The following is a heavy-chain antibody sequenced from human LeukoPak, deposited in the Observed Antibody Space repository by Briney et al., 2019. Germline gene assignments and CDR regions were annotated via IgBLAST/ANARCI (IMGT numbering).Heavy chain of an antibody. CDR3: AREDSGSYSYYFDY. V-gene: IGHV3-64*01. CDR1: GFTFSSYA. Sequence: GGSLRLSCAAFGFTFSSYAMHWVRQAPGKGLEYVSAISSNGGSTYYANSVKGRFTISRDNSKNALYLQMGSLRAEDMAMYYCAREDSGSYSYYFDYWGQGALVTVSS. J-gene: IGHJ4*02. CDR2: ISSNGGST. D-gene: IGHD1-26*01.